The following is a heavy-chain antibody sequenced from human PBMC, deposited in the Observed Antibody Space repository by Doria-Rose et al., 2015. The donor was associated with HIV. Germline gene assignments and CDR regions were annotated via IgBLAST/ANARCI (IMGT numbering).Heavy chain of an antibody. CDR2: IFSDDER. CDR1: GVSLSSPGMG. D-gene: IGHD6-13*01. V-gene: IGHV2-26*01. CDR3: ARIKSSRWYHKYYFDF. J-gene: IGHJ4*02. Sequence: QVTLKESGPVLVKPTETLTLTCTASGVSLSSPGMGVSWIRQPPGQALEWLSYIFSDDERSYKTSLKSRLTISRGTSKSQVVLTMTDMDPVDTATYYCARIKSSRWYHKYYFDFWGQGTLVIVSA.